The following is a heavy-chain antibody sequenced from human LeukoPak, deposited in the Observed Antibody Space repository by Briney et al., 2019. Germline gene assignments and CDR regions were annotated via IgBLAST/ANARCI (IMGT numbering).Heavy chain of an antibody. CDR1: GYTFTSYD. CDR3: ARDVYSQEGFDY. Sequence: ASVKVSCKASGYTFTSYDINWVRQATGQGLEWMGWMNPNSGNTGYAQKFQGRVTITADESTSTAYMELSNLRSVDTAVYYCARDVYSQEGFDYWGQGTLVTVSS. J-gene: IGHJ4*02. V-gene: IGHV1-8*03. D-gene: IGHD4-11*01. CDR2: MNPNSGNT.